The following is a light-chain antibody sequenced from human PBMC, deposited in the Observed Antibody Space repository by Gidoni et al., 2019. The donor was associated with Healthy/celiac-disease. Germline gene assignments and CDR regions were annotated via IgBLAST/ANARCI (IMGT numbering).Light chain of an antibody. J-gene: IGKJ1*01. V-gene: IGKV3-11*01. CDR2: DAS. CDR1: QSVSSY. Sequence: EIVLTQSPATLSLSPGERATLSCRPSQSVSSYLAWYQQQPGQAPRLLIYDASNRATGIPARFSGSGSGTDFTLTISSLEPEDFAVYYCQQRSNWPPTWTFGQGTKVEIK. CDR3: QQRSNWPPTWT.